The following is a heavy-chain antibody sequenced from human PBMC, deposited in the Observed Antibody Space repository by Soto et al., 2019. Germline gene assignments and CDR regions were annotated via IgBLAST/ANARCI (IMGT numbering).Heavy chain of an antibody. V-gene: IGHV2-5*02. Sequence: GSGPTLVNPTQTLTLTCTFSGFSLSSSGVGVGWIRQPPGKALEWLALIYWDDDKRYSPSRRSRLTITKDTSKNQVVLTMANLDPVDTATYYCAHRREDVVSAVFHYWGQGILVTVSS. D-gene: IGHD5-12*01. CDR2: IYWDDDK. CDR1: GFSLSSSGVG. J-gene: IGHJ4*02. CDR3: AHRREDVVSAVFHY.